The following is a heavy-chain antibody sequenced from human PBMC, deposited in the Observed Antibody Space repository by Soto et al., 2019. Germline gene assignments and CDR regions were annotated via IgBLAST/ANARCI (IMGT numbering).Heavy chain of an antibody. CDR3: ANRRCIGGCYSFFDS. J-gene: IGHJ4*02. V-gene: IGHV2-5*02. CDR2: IYWDDDK. D-gene: IGHD2-15*01. CDR1: GFSLSTSGVG. Sequence: SGPTLVNPTQTLTLTCTFSGFSLSTSGVGVAWIRQPPGKALEWLAPIYWDDDKRYSPSLKSRVTITKDTSKNQVVLTMTNLDPVDTATYFCANRRCIGGCYSFFDSWGQGLLVTVSS.